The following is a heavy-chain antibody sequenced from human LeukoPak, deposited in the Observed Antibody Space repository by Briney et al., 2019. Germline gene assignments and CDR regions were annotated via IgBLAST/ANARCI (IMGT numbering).Heavy chain of an antibody. CDR1: GFTFSRYA. CDR2: IRYDGSNK. D-gene: IGHD1-26*01. V-gene: IGHV3-30*02. CDR3: ARDLDSWEVYFDY. Sequence: GGSLRLSCAASGFTFSRYAMHWVRQAPGKGLEWVTFIRYDGSNKYYADSVKGRFTISRDNSKNTLYLQMNSLRAEDTAVYYCARDLDSWEVYFDYWGQGTLVTVSS. J-gene: IGHJ4*02.